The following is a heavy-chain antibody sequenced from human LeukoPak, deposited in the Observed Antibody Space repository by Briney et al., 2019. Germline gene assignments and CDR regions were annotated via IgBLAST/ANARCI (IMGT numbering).Heavy chain of an antibody. D-gene: IGHD3-3*01. CDR1: GFTFSSYA. CDR3: AKFTDGYYDFWSGYPY. Sequence: GGSLRLSCAASGFTFSSYAMSWVRQAPGKGLEWVSAISGSGGSTYYADSVKGRFTISRDNSKNTLYLRMNSLRAEDTAVYYCAKFTDGYYDFWSGYPYWGQGTLVTVSS. J-gene: IGHJ4*02. CDR2: ISGSGGST. V-gene: IGHV3-23*01.